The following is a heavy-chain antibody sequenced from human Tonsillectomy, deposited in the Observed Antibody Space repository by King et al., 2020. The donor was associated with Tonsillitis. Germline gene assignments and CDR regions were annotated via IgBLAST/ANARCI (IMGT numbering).Heavy chain of an antibody. D-gene: IGHD6-19*01. CDR2: MSGSGGSL. V-gene: IGHV3-23*04. Sequence: VQLVESGGGLVQPGGSLRLSCAASGFTFSSYDMSSVRQAPGKGLEWVSAMSGSGGSLYYAVSVKGRFTIAMDNSKNTLDLQMNSLRAEDAAVYYCAKDRRSGWSRGAFDIWGQGTMVTVSS. CDR3: AKDRRSGWSRGAFDI. CDR1: GFTFSSYD. J-gene: IGHJ3*02.